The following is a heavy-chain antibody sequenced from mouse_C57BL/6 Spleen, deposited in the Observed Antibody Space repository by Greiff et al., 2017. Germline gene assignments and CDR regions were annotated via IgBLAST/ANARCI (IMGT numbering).Heavy chain of an antibody. J-gene: IGHJ3*01. CDR1: GFTFTDYY. V-gene: IGHV7-3*01. CDR3: ARYYYVSSPAWFAY. D-gene: IGHD1-1*01. CDR2: IRNKANGYTT. Sequence: EVKLVESGGGLVQPGGSLSLSCAASGFTFTDYYMSWVRQPPGKALEWLGFIRNKANGYTTEYSASVKGRFTISRDNSQSILYLQMNALRAEDSATYYCARYYYVSSPAWFAYWGQGTLVTVSA.